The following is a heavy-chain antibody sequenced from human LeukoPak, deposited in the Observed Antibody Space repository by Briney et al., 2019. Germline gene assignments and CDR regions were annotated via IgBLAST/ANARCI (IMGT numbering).Heavy chain of an antibody. J-gene: IGHJ4*02. V-gene: IGHV3-74*01. CDR2: IKGDERIT. D-gene: IGHD2-21*01. CDR1: GFTFSSYW. Sequence: GGSLRLSCAASGFTFSSYWMHWVRQAPGTGLVWVSGIKGDERITDYADSARGRFTISRDNAKNTVYLQMNSLRAEDTAVYYCARLLAYWGQGTLVTVSS. CDR3: ARLLAY.